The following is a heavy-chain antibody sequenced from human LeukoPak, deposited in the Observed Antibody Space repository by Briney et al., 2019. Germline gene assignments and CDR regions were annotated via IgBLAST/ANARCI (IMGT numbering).Heavy chain of an antibody. D-gene: IGHD3-10*01. Sequence: SETLSLTCTVSGGSISSYYWSWIRQPPGKGLEWIGYIYYSGSTNYNPSLKSRVTISVDTSKNQFSLKLSSVTAADTAVYYCARARTVYGEYYFNYWGQGTLVTVSS. CDR1: GGSISSYY. CDR2: IYYSGST. V-gene: IGHV4-59*01. CDR3: ARARTVYGEYYFNY. J-gene: IGHJ4*02.